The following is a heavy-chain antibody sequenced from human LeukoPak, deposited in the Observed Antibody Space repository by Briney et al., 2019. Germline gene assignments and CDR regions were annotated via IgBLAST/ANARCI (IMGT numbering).Heavy chain of an antibody. CDR2: ITSSGDTI. CDR1: GFIFSDYY. CDR3: AREGGNWGEGYFDY. V-gene: IGHV3-11*01. D-gene: IGHD7-27*01. Sequence: PGGSLRLSCAASGFIFSDYYMSWIRQVPGKGLEWVSYITSSGDTIYYADSVKGRFTISRDIPENSVYLQMNSLRAEDTAVYYCAREGGNWGEGYFDYWGQGTLVTVSS. J-gene: IGHJ4*02.